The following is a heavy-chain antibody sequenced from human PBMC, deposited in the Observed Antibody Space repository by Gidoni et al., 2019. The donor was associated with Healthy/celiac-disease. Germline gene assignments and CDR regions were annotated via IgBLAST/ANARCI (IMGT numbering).Heavy chain of an antibody. Sequence: QVQLQQWGAGRLKPSETLSLTCAAYGGSFRGDYWSGIRQPPGKGLEWIGEINHSGSHNYTPSLKSRVTISVDTSKNQFSLKLSSVTAADTAVYYCASKRYYYDSSGYYQYYYMDVWGKGTTVTVSS. CDR1: GGSFRGDY. J-gene: IGHJ6*03. CDR3: ASKRYYYDSSGYYQYYYMDV. CDR2: INHSGSH. D-gene: IGHD3-22*01. V-gene: IGHV4-34*01.